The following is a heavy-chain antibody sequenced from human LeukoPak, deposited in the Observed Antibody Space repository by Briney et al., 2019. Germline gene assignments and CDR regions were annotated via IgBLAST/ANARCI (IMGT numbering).Heavy chain of an antibody. CDR2: ISYDGSNN. J-gene: IGHJ4*02. V-gene: IGHV3-30-3*01. D-gene: IGHD5-18*01. CDR3: ARDTAMVTNYFDY. Sequence: PGGSLRLSCAASGFTFSSYAMHWVRQAPGKGLEWVAVISYDGSNNYYADSVKGRFTISRDNSKNTLYLQMNSLRAEDTAVYYCARDTAMVTNYFDYWGQGTLVTVSS. CDR1: GFTFSSYA.